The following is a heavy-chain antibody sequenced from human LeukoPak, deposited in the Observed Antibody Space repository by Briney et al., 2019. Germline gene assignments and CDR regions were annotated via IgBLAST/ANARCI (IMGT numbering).Heavy chain of an antibody. CDR1: EFTFSSYY. CDR3: VGGGGGGWDIDS. J-gene: IGHJ4*02. D-gene: IGHD6-19*01. Sequence: PGGSLRLSCAVSEFTFSSYYMNWVRQAPGKGLEWVSYISTASETIYYADSVKGRFTISRDDAKKSLYLQMNSLRDEDTAVYYCVGGGGGGWDIDSWGQGTLVTVSS. V-gene: IGHV3-48*02. CDR2: ISTASETI.